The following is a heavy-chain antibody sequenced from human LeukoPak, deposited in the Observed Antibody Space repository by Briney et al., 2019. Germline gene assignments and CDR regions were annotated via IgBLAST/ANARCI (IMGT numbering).Heavy chain of an antibody. D-gene: IGHD3-10*02. J-gene: IGHJ6*04. CDR2: IIGSGGSA. CDR1: GFTFDDYG. Sequence: GGSLRLSCAASGFTFDDYGMSWVRQVPGKGLEWVSTIIGSGGSAYYADSVNGRFTISRDNSKNTVYLQMNSLRAEDTAVYYCAELGITMIGGVWGKGTTVTISS. V-gene: IGHV3-23*01. CDR3: AELGITMIGGV.